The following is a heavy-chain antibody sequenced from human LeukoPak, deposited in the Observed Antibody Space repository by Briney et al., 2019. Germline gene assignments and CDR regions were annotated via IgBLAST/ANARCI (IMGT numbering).Heavy chain of an antibody. Sequence: GASVKVSCKASGYTFTSYYMHWVRQAPGQGLEWMGLINPSGGSTSYAQKFQGRVTMTRDTSTSTVYMELSSLRSEDTAVYYCARDRRVLRFLEWLSPFDPWGQGTLVTVSS. CDR2: INPSGGST. CDR1: GYTFTSYY. CDR3: ARDRRVLRFLEWLSPFDP. D-gene: IGHD3-3*01. V-gene: IGHV1-46*01. J-gene: IGHJ5*02.